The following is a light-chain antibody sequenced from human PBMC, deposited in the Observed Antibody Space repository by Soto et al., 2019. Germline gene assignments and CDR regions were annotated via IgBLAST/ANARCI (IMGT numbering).Light chain of an antibody. V-gene: IGKV1-5*03. J-gene: IGKJ1*01. CDR3: QQYNTYPWT. Sequence: DIQMTQSPSTLSASVGDRVTITCRASQTISTWLAWYQLKPGKAPKLLIYKASSLESGVPSRFSDSGPGTEFTLTVSSLQPDDFATYYCQQYNTYPWTFGQGTKVEVK. CDR1: QTISTW. CDR2: KAS.